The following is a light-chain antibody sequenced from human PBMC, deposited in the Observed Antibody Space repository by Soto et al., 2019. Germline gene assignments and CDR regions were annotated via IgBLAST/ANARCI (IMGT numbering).Light chain of an antibody. CDR3: MQGTHWPIT. CDR2: QVS. J-gene: IGKJ5*01. CDR1: QGILYRDGNIY. Sequence: DVEMTQSPLSLSVTLGQRASISCRASQGILYRDGNIYVNWFQQRPGQSPRRLIYQVSNRDSGVPDRFSGSGAGTDFTLKISRVEAEDVGVYYCMQGTHWPITFGQGTRLEIK. V-gene: IGKV2-30*01.